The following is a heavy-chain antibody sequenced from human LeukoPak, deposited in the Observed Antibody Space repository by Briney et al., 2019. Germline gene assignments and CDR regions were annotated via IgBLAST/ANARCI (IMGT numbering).Heavy chain of an antibody. Sequence: GGSRRLSCAASGFTVSSNYMSWVRQAPGKGLEWVSVIYSGGSTYYADSVKGRFTISRHNSKNTLYLQMNSLRAEDTAVYYCARDYCSGGSCYAYWGQGTLVTVSS. CDR2: IYSGGST. V-gene: IGHV3-53*04. J-gene: IGHJ4*02. D-gene: IGHD2-15*01. CDR3: ARDYCSGGSCYAY. CDR1: GFTVSSNY.